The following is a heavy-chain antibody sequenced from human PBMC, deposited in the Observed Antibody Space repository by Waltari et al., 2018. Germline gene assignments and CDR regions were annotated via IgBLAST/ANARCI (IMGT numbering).Heavy chain of an antibody. CDR2: IGFLGDA. J-gene: IGHJ6*02. CDR3: AKAGSSTRGLYSPLEL. Sequence: ERQLVASGGGLVKPGPSLTVKCSASGFAFGDADMHWARRVSGKPLEWVSSIGFLGDAYYSDSVKGRVTVSRDNDRGFLYLHLDDPRPGDTAIYYCAKAGSSTRGLYSPLELWGQGITVIVSS. D-gene: IGHD2-8*01. CDR1: GFAFGDAD. V-gene: IGHV3-13*01.